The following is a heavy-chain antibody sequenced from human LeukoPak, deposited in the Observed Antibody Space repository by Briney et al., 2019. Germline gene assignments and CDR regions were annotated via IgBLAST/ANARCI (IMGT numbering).Heavy chain of an antibody. D-gene: IGHD3-9*01. V-gene: IGHV3-74*01. CDR3: ARGELRYFDWLNY. J-gene: IGHJ4*02. CDR1: GFTFSSYW. Sequence: GGSLRLSCAASGFTFSSYWMHWVRQVPGKGLVWVSRINSDGSSTSYADSVKGRSTISRDNAKNTLYLQMNSLRAEDTAVYYCARGELRYFDWLNYWGQGTLVTVSS. CDR2: INSDGSST.